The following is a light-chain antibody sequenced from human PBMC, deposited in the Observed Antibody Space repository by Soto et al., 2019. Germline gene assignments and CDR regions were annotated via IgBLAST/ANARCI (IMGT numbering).Light chain of an antibody. CDR1: QSVSSF. CDR3: HQRSNWPRT. V-gene: IGKV3-11*01. CDR2: DAS. J-gene: IGKJ1*01. Sequence: EIVLTQSPATLSLSPGERATLSCRASQSVSSFLAWYQQKPGQAPGLLIYDASSRATGIPARFSGSGSGTDFTLTISSLEPEDFAVYYCHQRSNWPRTFGQGTKV.